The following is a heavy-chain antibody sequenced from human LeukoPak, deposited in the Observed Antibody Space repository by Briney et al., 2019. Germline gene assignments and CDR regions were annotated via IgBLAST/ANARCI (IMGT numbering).Heavy chain of an antibody. D-gene: IGHD3-22*01. J-gene: IGHJ5*02. CDR1: GGTFSSYA. CDR2: IIPIFGTA. CDR3: ARDHRYYYDSSGYYDYNWFDP. V-gene: IGHV1-69*05. Sequence: SVKVSCKASGGTFSSYAISWVRQAPGQGVEWMGRIIPIFGTANYAQKFQGRVTITTDESSSTAYMELSSLRSEDTAVYYCARDHRYYYDSSGYYDYNWFDPWGQGTLVTVSS.